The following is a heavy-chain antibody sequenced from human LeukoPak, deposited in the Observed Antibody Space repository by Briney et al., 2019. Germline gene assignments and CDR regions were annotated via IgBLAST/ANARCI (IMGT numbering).Heavy chain of an antibody. CDR1: GFTFRSYW. CDR2: IKQEGRDK. V-gene: IGHV3-7*05. Sequence: GGSLRLSCAASGFTFRSYWMSWVRQAPGKGLEWVANIKQEGRDKYYVDSVGGRFTISRDNAKNSVYLQMNTLRADDTAVYYCARGYDGWYTLDYWGQGTLVTVSS. J-gene: IGHJ4*02. D-gene: IGHD6-19*01. CDR3: ARGYDGWYTLDY.